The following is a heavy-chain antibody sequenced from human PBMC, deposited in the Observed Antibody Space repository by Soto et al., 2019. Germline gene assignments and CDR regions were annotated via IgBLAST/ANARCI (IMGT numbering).Heavy chain of an antibody. V-gene: IGHV3-11*01. CDR3: ARALVLGVGALSQ. CDR2: ISDSGSLT. J-gene: IGHJ4*02. Sequence: LRLSCAASGFTFSAYYMSWIRQAPGKGLEWVSYISDSGSLTHYGDSVKGRFTISRDNAKASLYLQMDSLRAEDTAIYYCARALVLGVGALSQWGQGTLVTVS. CDR1: GFTFSAYY. D-gene: IGHD1-26*01.